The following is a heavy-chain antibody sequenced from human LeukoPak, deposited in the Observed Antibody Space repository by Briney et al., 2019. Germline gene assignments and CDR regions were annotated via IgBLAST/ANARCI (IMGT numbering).Heavy chain of an antibody. V-gene: IGHV5-10-1*01. J-gene: IGHJ4*02. D-gene: IGHD4-17*01. CDR2: IDHSDSYT. CDR1: GYSFTSYW. CDR3: ARQEYGLSNY. Sequence: GESLQISCKGSGYSFTSYWISWVRQMPGKGLEWMGRIDHSDSYTNYSPSFQGHVTISADKSISTAYLQWSSLKASDTAMYYCARQEYGLSNYWGQGTLVTVFS.